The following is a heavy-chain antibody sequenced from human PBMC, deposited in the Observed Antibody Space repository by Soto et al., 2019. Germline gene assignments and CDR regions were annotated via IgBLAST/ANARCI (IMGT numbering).Heavy chain of an antibody. Sequence: QLVQSGAQVKKPGASVKISCKTSAYTFTTYTISWVRQAPGQGLEWVGWIGPYSGNTDYAQNLKGRVTVTTDTSTSTAYMELRSLRSDDTAVYYCARDTGNYFDYWGQGTLGTVSS. CDR2: IGPYSGNT. V-gene: IGHV1-18*01. J-gene: IGHJ4*02. CDR1: AYTFTTYT. CDR3: ARDTGNYFDY.